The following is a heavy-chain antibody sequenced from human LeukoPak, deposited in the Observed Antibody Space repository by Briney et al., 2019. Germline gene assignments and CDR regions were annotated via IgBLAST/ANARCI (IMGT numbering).Heavy chain of an antibody. D-gene: IGHD1-1*01. Sequence: GRTLRLSCAASGFTFSSYGMHWVRQAPGKGLEWVAVISYDGSNKYYADSVKGRFTISRDNSKNTLYLQMNSLRAEDTAVYYCAKTTGTQRAYYFDYWGQGTLVTVSS. V-gene: IGHV3-30*18. CDR3: AKTTGTQRAYYFDY. J-gene: IGHJ4*02. CDR2: ISYDGSNK. CDR1: GFTFSSYG.